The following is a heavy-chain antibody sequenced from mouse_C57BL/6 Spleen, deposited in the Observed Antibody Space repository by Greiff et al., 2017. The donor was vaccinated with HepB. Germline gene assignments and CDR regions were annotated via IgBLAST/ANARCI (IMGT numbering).Heavy chain of an antibody. J-gene: IGHJ3*01. CDR2: ISSGSSTI. D-gene: IGHD1-1*01. V-gene: IGHV5-17*01. Sequence: EVKLVESGGGLVKPGGSLKLSCAASGFTFSDYGMHWVRQAPEKGLEWVAYISSGSSTIYYADTVKGRFTISRDNAKNTLFLQMTSLRSEDTAMYYCARPLYYGSSWAWFAYWGQGTLVTVSA. CDR3: ARPLYYGSSWAWFAY. CDR1: GFTFSDYG.